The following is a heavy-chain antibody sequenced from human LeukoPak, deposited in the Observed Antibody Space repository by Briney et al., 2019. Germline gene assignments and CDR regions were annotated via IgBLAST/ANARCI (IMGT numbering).Heavy chain of an antibody. J-gene: IGHJ3*02. D-gene: IGHD3-22*01. CDR2: INPSGGST. V-gene: IGHV1-46*01. Sequence: GASVKVSCTASGYTFTSYYMHWVRQAPGQGLEWMGIINPSGGSTSYAQKFQGRVTMTRDTSTSTVYMELSSLRSEDTAVYYCARVTYYYDSSGPDALDIWGQGTMVTVSS. CDR3: ARVTYYYDSSGPDALDI. CDR1: GYTFTSYY.